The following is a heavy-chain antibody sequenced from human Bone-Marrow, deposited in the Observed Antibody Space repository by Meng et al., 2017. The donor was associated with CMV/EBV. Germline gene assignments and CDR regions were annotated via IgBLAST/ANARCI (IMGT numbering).Heavy chain of an antibody. CDR3: ARLGYCSSTSCPLEGYYYYGMDV. V-gene: IGHV3-74*01. D-gene: IGHD2-2*01. CDR2: INDDGSTT. Sequence: SGFTFRNFWMHWVRQAPGKGLEWVSHINDDGSTTTYADSVKGRFTISRDNAKNSLYLQMNSLRAEDTAVYYCARLGYCSSTSCPLEGYYYYGMDVWGQGTTVTVSS. J-gene: IGHJ6*02. CDR1: GFTFRNFW.